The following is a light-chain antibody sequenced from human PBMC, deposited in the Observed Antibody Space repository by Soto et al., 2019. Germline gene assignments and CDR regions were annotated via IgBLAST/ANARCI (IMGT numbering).Light chain of an antibody. V-gene: IGLV2-14*01. J-gene: IGLJ3*02. CDR2: EVS. CDR3: RSYTSSSTRV. Sequence: QSALTQPASVSGSPGQSITISCTGTSSDVGGYNYVSWYQQHPGKAPKLMMYEVSHRPSGVSNRFSGSKSGNTASLTISGLQSEDEADYYCRSYTSSSTRVFGGGTKLTVL. CDR1: SSDVGGYNY.